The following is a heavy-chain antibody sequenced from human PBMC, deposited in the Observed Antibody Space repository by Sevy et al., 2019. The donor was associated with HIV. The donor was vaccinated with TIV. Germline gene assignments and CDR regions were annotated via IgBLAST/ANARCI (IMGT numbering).Heavy chain of an antibody. CDR2: ISSSSSYI. CDR3: ARAKTLRYGPLDY. Sequence: GGSLRLSCAASGFTFSSYSMNWVRQAPGKGLEWVSSISSSSSYIYYAESLKGRFTISRNNAKNSRYLQMNSLGAEDTAVYYCARAKTLRYGPLDYWGQGTLVTVSS. D-gene: IGHD3-9*01. J-gene: IGHJ4*02. CDR1: GFTFSSYS. V-gene: IGHV3-21*01.